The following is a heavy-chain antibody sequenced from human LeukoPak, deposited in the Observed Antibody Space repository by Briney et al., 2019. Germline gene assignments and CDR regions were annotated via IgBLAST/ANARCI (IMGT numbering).Heavy chain of an antibody. CDR2: ISGSGGGT. V-gene: IGHV3-23*01. CDR1: GFTFSSYA. J-gene: IGHJ4*02. CDR3: AKDLKDIVATITVY. D-gene: IGHD5-12*01. Sequence: PGGSLRLSCAASGFTFSSYAMSWVRQAPGKGLEWVSAISGSGGGTYYADSVKGRFTISRDNSKNTLYLQMNSLRAEDTAVYYCAKDLKDIVATITVYWGQGTLVTVSS.